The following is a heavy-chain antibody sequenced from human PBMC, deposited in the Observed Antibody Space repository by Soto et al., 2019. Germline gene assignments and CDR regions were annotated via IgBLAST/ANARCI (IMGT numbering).Heavy chain of an antibody. CDR1: GYTFISYC. Sequence: QVQLVQSGAEVKKPGASVKVSCKASGYTFISYCISWVRQAPGQGLEWMGWINAFNGNTKYAQKLQGRVTMTSDTSKSTASMELRRLRADDTAVYYGARDPVAGTYFDYWGQGTRLTGSS. J-gene: IGHJ4*02. CDR2: INAFNGNT. CDR3: ARDPVAGTYFDY. V-gene: IGHV1-18*01. D-gene: IGHD6-19*01.